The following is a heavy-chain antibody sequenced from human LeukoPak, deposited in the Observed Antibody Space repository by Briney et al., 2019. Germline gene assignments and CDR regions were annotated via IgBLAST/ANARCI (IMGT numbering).Heavy chain of an antibody. J-gene: IGHJ4*02. Sequence: ASVKVSCKASGYTFTSYGISWVRQAPGQGLEWMGWISAYNGNTNYAQKLQGRVTMTTDTSTSTAYMELRSLRSDDTAVYYCARDRYGGYDSDGIDYWGQGTLVTVSS. CDR2: ISAYNGNT. D-gene: IGHD5-12*01. CDR3: ARDRYGGYDSDGIDY. CDR1: GYTFTSYG. V-gene: IGHV1-18*01.